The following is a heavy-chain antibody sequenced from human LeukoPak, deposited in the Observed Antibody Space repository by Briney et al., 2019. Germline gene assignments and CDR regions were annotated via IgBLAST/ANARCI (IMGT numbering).Heavy chain of an antibody. CDR2: IRGSDDGT. V-gene: IGHV3-23*01. J-gene: IGHJ4*02. Sequence: GGSLRLSCAASGCTFSTYVMSWVRQAPGKGLEWVSTIRGSDDGTYYADSVKGRFTISRDTSKNTLYLQMNSLRADDTAVYYCARRTWEWGFFDYWGQGTLGTVSS. CDR3: ARRTWEWGFFDY. CDR1: GCTFSTYV. D-gene: IGHD3-3*01.